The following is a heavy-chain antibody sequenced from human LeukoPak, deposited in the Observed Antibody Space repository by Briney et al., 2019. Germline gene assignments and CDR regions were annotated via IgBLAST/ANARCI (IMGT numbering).Heavy chain of an antibody. CDR2: INHSGST. Sequence: SETLSLTCAVYGGSFSGYYWSWIRQPPGKGLEWIGEINHSGSTNYNPSLKSRVTISVDTSKNQFSLKLSSVTAADTAVYHCARGPPRTAYYYYGMDVWGQGTTVTVSS. CDR1: GGSFSGYY. CDR3: ARGPPRTAYYYYGMDV. V-gene: IGHV4-34*01. D-gene: IGHD1/OR15-1a*01. J-gene: IGHJ6*02.